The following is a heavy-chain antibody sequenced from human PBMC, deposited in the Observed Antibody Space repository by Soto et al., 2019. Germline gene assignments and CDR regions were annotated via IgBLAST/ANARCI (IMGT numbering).Heavy chain of an antibody. Sequence: QVQLQQWGAGLLKPSETLSLTCAVYGGSFSGYYWSWIRQPPGKGLEWIGEINHSGSTNYNPSLKSRVTISVDTSKNQFSLKLSSVTAADTAVCYCARGVVVPAATFDYWGQGTLVTVSS. CDR1: GGSFSGYY. V-gene: IGHV4-34*01. CDR2: INHSGST. CDR3: ARGVVVPAATFDY. D-gene: IGHD2-2*01. J-gene: IGHJ4*02.